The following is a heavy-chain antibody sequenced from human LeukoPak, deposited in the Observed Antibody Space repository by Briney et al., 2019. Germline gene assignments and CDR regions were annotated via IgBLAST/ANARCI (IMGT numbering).Heavy chain of an antibody. Sequence: PGRSLRLSCTASGFTFSTYAMHWVRQAPGKGLEWVAVISYDGTNKYYADSMKGRFTISRDNSKNTLYLQMNSLRAEDTAVYYCARTSVDCLDCWGQGTLVTVSS. CDR1: GFTFSTYA. V-gene: IGHV3-30-3*01. J-gene: IGHJ4*02. CDR3: ARTSVDCLDC. CDR2: ISYDGTNK. D-gene: IGHD2-21*02.